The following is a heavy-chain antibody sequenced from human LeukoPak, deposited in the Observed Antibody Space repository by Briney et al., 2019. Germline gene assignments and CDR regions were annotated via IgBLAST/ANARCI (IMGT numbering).Heavy chain of an antibody. Sequence: ASVKVSCKASGYTFTSYYMHWVRQAPGQGLEWMGIINPSSGSTRYAQKFQGRVTMTRDTSTSTVHMELSSLRSEDTAVYYCARGRVVVTYYYYGMDVWGQGTTVTVSS. CDR1: GYTFTSYY. V-gene: IGHV1-46*01. D-gene: IGHD3-22*01. CDR3: ARGRVVVTYYYYGMDV. J-gene: IGHJ6*02. CDR2: INPSSGST.